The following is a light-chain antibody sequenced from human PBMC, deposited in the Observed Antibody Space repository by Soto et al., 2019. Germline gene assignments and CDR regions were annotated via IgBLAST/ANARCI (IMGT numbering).Light chain of an antibody. J-gene: IGLJ1*01. Sequence: QSALTQPPSASGSPGQSVTISCTGTSSDVGRYNYVSWYQQHPGNAPKLMIYEVSKRPSGVPDRFSGSKSGYTASLTVSGLQADDEADYYCSSYAGSNNFVFGTGTKLTVL. CDR1: SSDVGRYNY. V-gene: IGLV2-8*01. CDR2: EVS. CDR3: SSYAGSNNFV.